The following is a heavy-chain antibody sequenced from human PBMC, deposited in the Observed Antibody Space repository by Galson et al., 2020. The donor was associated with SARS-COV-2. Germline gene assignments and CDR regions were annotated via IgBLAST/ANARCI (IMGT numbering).Heavy chain of an antibody. CDR1: GFTSSSYG. CDR2: IWYDGSNK. J-gene: IGHJ4*02. CDR3: ARDSVGATLAY. D-gene: IGHD1-26*01. V-gene: IGHV3-33*01. Sequence: TGGSLRLSCAASGFTSSSYGMHWVRQAPGKGLEWVAVIWYDGSNKYYADSVKGRFTISRDNSKNTLYLQMNSLRAEDTAVYYCARDSVGATLAYWGQGTLVTVSS.